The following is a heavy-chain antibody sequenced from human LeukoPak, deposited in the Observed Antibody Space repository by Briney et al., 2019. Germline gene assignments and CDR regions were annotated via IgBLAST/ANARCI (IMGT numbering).Heavy chain of an antibody. CDR2: ISYDGSNK. CDR3: AKVLYDFWSGYSFDY. Sequence: GGSLRLSCAASGFTFSSYGMHWVRQAPGKGLEWVAVISYDGSNKYYADSVEGRFTISRDNSKNTLYLQMYSLRAEDTAVYYCAKVLYDFWSGYSFDYWGQGTLVTVSS. CDR1: GFTFSSYG. V-gene: IGHV3-30*18. J-gene: IGHJ4*02. D-gene: IGHD3-3*01.